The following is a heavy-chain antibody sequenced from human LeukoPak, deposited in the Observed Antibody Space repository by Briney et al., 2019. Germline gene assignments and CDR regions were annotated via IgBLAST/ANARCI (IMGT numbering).Heavy chain of an antibody. D-gene: IGHD2/OR15-2a*01. CDR1: GFTFSRNA. Sequence: GGSLRLSCVASGFTFSRNAMNWVRQTPGKRLEWVSLIGTNGARTHYADSVKGRFTISRDNSKNTLFLQMPSVRAEDTAVYYCAKDLDSTDLYDNADWGQGTLVTVSS. CDR2: IGTNGART. J-gene: IGHJ1*01. V-gene: IGHV3-23*01. CDR3: AKDLDSTDLYDNAD.